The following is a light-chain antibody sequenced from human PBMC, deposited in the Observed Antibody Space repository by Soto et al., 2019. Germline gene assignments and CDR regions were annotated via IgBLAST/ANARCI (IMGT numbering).Light chain of an antibody. J-gene: IGLJ1*01. V-gene: IGLV2-14*01. CDR2: EVS. CDR1: SSDVGGYNY. CDR3: SSYTSSSTLV. Sequence: ALTQPASVSGSPGQSITISCTGTSSDVGGYNYVSWYQQHPGKAPKLMIYEVSNRPSGVSNRFSGSKSGNTASLTISGLQAEDEADYYCSSYTSSSTLVFGTGTKVTAL.